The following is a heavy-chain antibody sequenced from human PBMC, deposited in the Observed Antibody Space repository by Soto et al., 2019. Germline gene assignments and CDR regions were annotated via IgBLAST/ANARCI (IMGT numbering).Heavy chain of an antibody. CDR3: ARDVASPGVSGSWGDLDI. Sequence: QVQLHEFGPGLVKPSETLSLICTVSYVSINNYHWTWIRQPSGRGLEWIGRIFITGSTAYNASLKGRATMSVDSSKNQVSLRLNSMTDADTDFYYCARDVASPGVSGSWGDLDISGRGTFVNVS. J-gene: IGHJ3*02. CDR2: IFITGST. V-gene: IGHV4-4*07. CDR1: YVSINNYH. D-gene: IGHD2-21*01.